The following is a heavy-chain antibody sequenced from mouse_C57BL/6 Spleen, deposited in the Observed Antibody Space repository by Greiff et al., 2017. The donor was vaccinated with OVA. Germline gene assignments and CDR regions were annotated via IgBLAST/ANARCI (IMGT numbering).Heavy chain of an antibody. CDR3: ARDYDGAWFAY. V-gene: IGHV3-6*01. CDR1: GYSITSGYY. J-gene: IGHJ3*01. Sequence: ESGPGLVKPSQSLSLTCSVTGYSITSGYYWNWIRQFPGNKLEWMGYISYDGSNNYNPSLKNRISITRDTSKNQFFLKLNSVTTEDTATYYCARDYDGAWFAYWGQGTLVTVSA. D-gene: IGHD2-12*01. CDR2: ISYDGSN.